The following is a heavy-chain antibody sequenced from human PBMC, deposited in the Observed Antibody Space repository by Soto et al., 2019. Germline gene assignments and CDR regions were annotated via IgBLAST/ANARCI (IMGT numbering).Heavy chain of an antibody. CDR3: ARQMVRGVILWLDP. CDR1: GGSISSYY. Sequence: SETLSLTCTVSGGSISSYYWSWIRQPPGKGLEWIGYIYYSGSTNYNPSLKSRVTISVDTSKNQFSLKLSSVTAADTAVYYCARQMVRGVILWLDPWGQGTLVTVSS. D-gene: IGHD3-10*01. CDR2: IYYSGST. J-gene: IGHJ5*02. V-gene: IGHV4-59*08.